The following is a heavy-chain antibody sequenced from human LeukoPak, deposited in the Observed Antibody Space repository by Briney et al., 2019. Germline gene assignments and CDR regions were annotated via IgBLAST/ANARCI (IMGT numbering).Heavy chain of an antibody. CDR1: GGSIINSNW. CDR2: IYHTGST. CDR3: ARGLRFSPEGTLVFFLDY. D-gene: IGHD3-3*01. J-gene: IGHJ4*02. Sequence: SETLSLTCAVSGGSIINSNWWTWVRQPPGMGLEWIGEIYHTGSTNYNPSLKSRVTISVDKSKNQFSLKLSSVTAADTAVYYCARGLRFSPEGTLVFFLDYWGQGTLVTVSS. V-gene: IGHV4-4*02.